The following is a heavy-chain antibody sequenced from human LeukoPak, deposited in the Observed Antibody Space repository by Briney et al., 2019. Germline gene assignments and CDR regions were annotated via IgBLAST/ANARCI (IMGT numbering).Heavy chain of an antibody. CDR2: FDLEDGET. CDR3: ATGGPGWFGDTLNDAFDI. D-gene: IGHD3-10*01. J-gene: IGHJ3*02. V-gene: IGHV1-24*01. Sequence: ASVKVSCKVSGYTLTELSMHWVRQAPGKGLEWMGGFDLEDGETIYAQKFQGRVTMTEDTSTDTAYMELSSLRSEDTAVYYCATGGPGWFGDTLNDAFDIWGQGTMVTVSS. CDR1: GYTLTELS.